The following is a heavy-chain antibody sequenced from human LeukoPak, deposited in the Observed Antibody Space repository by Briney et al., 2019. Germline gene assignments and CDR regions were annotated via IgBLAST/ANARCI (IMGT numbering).Heavy chain of an antibody. CDR1: GFTFSSFD. CDR3: ARGPPRGKYYYMDV. J-gene: IGHJ6*03. Sequence: SRRLAWAASGFTFSSFDMHWDRQLTGRVLEWVSSIGTASDTYSTGSVEGRFTLSRDNAKNSLYLQMNSRTAGDTAVYYCARGPPRGKYYYMDVWGKGTTVTVSS. V-gene: IGHV3-13*01. CDR2: IGTASDT. D-gene: IGHD1-1*01.